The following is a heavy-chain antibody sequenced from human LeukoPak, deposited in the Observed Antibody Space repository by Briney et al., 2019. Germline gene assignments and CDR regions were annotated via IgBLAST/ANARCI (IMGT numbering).Heavy chain of an antibody. CDR2: ISHSSSTI. D-gene: IGHD4-17*01. CDR1: GFTFSSYS. CDR3: ARDRLHYGEYEKTFDY. V-gene: IGHV3-48*01. J-gene: IGHJ4*02. Sequence: GGSLRLSCAASGFTFSSYSMNWVRQAPGKGLEWVSYISHSSSTIYYADSVKGRFTISRDNAKKSLYLQMNSLRAEDSAVYYCARDRLHYGEYEKTFDYWGLGTLVTVSS.